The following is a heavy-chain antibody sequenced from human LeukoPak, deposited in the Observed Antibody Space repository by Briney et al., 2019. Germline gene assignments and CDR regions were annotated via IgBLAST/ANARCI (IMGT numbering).Heavy chain of an antibody. D-gene: IGHD4-17*01. CDR3: ARTSSILGGGDYADYFDY. J-gene: IGHJ4*02. CDR1: GYTFTGYY. Sequence: SVKVSCKASGYTFTGYYMHWVRQAPGQGLEWMGWINPNSGGTNYAQKFQGRVTMTRDTSISTAYMELSRLRSDDTAVYYCARTSSILGGGDYADYFDYWGQGTLVTVSS. V-gene: IGHV1-2*02. CDR2: INPNSGGT.